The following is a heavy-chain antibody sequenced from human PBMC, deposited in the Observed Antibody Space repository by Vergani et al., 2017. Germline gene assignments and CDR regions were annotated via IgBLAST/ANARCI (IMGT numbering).Heavy chain of an antibody. J-gene: IGHJ3*02. D-gene: IGHD2-21*02. CDR3: ARNPYCGGDCYSDAFDI. Sequence: QVQLQESGPGLLKPSETLSLTCTVSGGSISSYYWSWIRQPPGKGLEWIGYIYYSESTNYNPSLKSRVTISVDTSKNQFSLKLSSVTAADTAVYYCARNPYCGGDCYSDAFDIWGQGTMVTVSS. CDR1: GGSISSYY. V-gene: IGHV4-59*01. CDR2: IYYSEST.